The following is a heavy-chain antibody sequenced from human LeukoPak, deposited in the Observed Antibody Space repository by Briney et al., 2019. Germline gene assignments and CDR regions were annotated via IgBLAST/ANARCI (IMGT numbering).Heavy chain of an antibody. Sequence: SETLSLTCTVSGGSISSSSYYWGWTRQPPGKGLEWIGSIYYSGSTYYNPSLKSRVTISVDTSKNQFSLKLSSVTAADTAVYYCARLKDRGYSYGMQNYYYGMDVWGQGTTVTVSS. V-gene: IGHV4-39*01. J-gene: IGHJ6*02. CDR3: ARLKDRGYSYGMQNYYYGMDV. CDR1: GGSISSSSYY. CDR2: IYYSGST. D-gene: IGHD5-18*01.